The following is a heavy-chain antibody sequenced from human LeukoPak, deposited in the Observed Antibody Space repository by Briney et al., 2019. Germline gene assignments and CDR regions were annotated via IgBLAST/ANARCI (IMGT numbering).Heavy chain of an antibody. J-gene: IGHJ3*02. CDR3: ARVRAFRRYGDSGAFDI. D-gene: IGHD2-21*02. V-gene: IGHV1-2*02. CDR1: GYTFTGYY. CDR2: INPNSGGT. Sequence: GASVKVSCKASGYTFTGYYMHWVRQAPGQGLEWMGWINPNSGGTNYAQKFQGRVTMTRDTSISTAYMELSRLRSDDTAVYYCARVRAFRRYGDSGAFDIWGQGTMVTVSS.